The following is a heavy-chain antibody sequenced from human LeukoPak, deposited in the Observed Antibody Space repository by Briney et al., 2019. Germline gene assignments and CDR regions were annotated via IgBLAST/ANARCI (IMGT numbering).Heavy chain of an antibody. V-gene: IGHV4-61*02. CDR2: IYTSGST. D-gene: IGHD3-16*01. CDR3: ARVPVPRFGDAFDI. Sequence: SQTLSLTCTVSGGSISSGSYYWSWIRQPAGKGLEWIGRIYTSGSTYYNPSLKSRVTISVDTSKNQFSLKLSSVTAADTAVYYCARVPVPRFGDAFDIWGQGTMVTVSS. J-gene: IGHJ3*02. CDR1: GGSISSGSYY.